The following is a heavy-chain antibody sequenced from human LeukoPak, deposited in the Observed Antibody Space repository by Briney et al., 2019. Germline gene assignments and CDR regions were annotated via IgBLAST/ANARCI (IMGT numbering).Heavy chain of an antibody. CDR1: GYTFTSYG. D-gene: IGHD3-22*01. CDR2: ISAYNGNT. V-gene: IGHV1-18*01. CDR3: ARVSSAAANYYDSSGYQGYFDY. Sequence: ASVKVSCKASGYTFTSYGISWVRQAPGQGLEWMGWISAYNGNTNYAQKLQGRVTMTTDTSTSTAYMELRSLRSDDTAVYYCARVSSAAANYYDSSGYQGYFDYWGQGTLVTVSS. J-gene: IGHJ4*02.